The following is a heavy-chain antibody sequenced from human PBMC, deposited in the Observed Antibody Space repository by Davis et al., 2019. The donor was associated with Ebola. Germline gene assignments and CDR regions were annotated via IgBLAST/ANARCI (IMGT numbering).Heavy chain of an antibody. CDR2: ISYDGSNK. V-gene: IGHV3-30-3*01. CDR3: ARAQTTVTTRYYYYGMDV. J-gene: IGHJ6*02. Sequence: PGGSLRLSCAASGFTFSSYAMHWVRQAPGKGLEWVAVISYDGSNKYYADSVKGRFTISRDNSKNTLYLQMNSLRAEDTAVYYCARAQTTVTTRYYYYGMDVWGQGTTVTVSS. CDR1: GFTFSSYA. D-gene: IGHD4-17*01.